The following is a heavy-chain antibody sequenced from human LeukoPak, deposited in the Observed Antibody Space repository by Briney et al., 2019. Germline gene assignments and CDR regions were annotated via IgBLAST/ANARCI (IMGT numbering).Heavy chain of an antibody. D-gene: IGHD3-22*01. CDR1: GYTFTSYG. CDR2: ISAYNGNT. V-gene: IGHV1-18*01. CDR3: ARQIAPTITMIVVVI. Sequence: VASVKVSCKAAGYTFTSYGISWVRQAPGQGLEWMGWISAYNGNTNYAQKLQGRVTMTTETSTSPVYIELSNLTSDDHAVYYRARQIAPTITMIVVVIWGQGTMVTVSS. J-gene: IGHJ4*02.